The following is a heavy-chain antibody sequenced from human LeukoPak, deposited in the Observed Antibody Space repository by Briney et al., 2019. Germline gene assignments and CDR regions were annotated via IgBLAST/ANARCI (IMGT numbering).Heavy chain of an antibody. CDR1: GFTFNSYA. V-gene: IGHV3-23*01. J-gene: IGHJ4*02. CDR3: GTGRGGGCAVYFDN. Sequence: GGSLKLSCAASGFTFNSYAMSWMRQAPGQGLEWVSCISACDDNTYYAHYLKGRFTITRDNSKNTPSLQMNSLRAGDTAVYYCGTGRGGGCAVYFDNWGRGTRVTVSS. CDR2: ISACDDNT. D-gene: IGHD3-16*01.